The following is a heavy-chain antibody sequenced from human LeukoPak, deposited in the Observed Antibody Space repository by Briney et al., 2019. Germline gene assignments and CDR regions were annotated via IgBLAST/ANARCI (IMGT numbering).Heavy chain of an antibody. Sequence: GGSLRLSCAASGFTFSRYGMSWVRQAPGKGLEWVSAISGSGGTTYYVDSVKGRFTISRDNAKNSLYLQMNSLRAEDTAVYYCAREAGLYYYYMDVWGKGTTVTISS. J-gene: IGHJ6*03. D-gene: IGHD6-19*01. V-gene: IGHV3-23*01. CDR1: GFTFSRYG. CDR2: ISGSGGTT. CDR3: AREAGLYYYYMDV.